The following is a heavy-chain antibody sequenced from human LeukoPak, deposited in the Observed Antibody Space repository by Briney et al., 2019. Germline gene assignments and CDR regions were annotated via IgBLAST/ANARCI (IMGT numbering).Heavy chain of an antibody. Sequence: GGSLRLSCAASGFTFSSYGMHWVRQAPGKGLEWVAFIRYDGSNKYYADSVKGRFTISRDNSKNTLYLQMNSLRAEDTAVYYCAKDYMMWEPSPPYMDVWGKGTTVTISS. D-gene: IGHD1-26*01. CDR3: AKDYMMWEPSPPYMDV. CDR2: IRYDGSNK. CDR1: GFTFSSYG. J-gene: IGHJ6*03. V-gene: IGHV3-30*02.